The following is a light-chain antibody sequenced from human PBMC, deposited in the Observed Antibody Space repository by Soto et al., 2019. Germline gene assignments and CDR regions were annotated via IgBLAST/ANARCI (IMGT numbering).Light chain of an antibody. Sequence: EIVMTQSPATLSVSPWERATLSCRASQSVRSNFAWYQQKPGQAPRLLIYGASTRATGIPARFSGSGSGTEFTLTISSLQSEDFAVYYCQQYNNWPAITFGQGTRMAIK. CDR3: QQYNNWPAIT. CDR2: GAS. J-gene: IGKJ5*01. CDR1: QSVRSN. V-gene: IGKV3D-15*01.